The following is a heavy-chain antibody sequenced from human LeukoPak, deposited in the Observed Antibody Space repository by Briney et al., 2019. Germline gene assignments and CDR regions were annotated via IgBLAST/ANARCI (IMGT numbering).Heavy chain of an antibody. CDR1: GYTFTSYG. CDR3: ARTRGTHISMAYLDS. J-gene: IGHJ4*02. CDR2: ISAYNGNT. D-gene: IGHD2/OR15-2a*01. V-gene: IGHV1-18*01. Sequence: ASVKVSCKASGYTFTSYGISRVRQAPGQGLEWMGWISAYNGNTNYAQKLQGRVTMTRVTSITTAYMELSSLRSDDTAVYYCARTRGTHISMAYLDSWGQGTLVTVSS.